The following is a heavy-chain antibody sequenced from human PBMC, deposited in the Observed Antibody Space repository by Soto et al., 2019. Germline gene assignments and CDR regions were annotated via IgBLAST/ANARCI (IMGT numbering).Heavy chain of an antibody. CDR1: GYSFTSYW. J-gene: IGHJ6*02. D-gene: IGHD4-17*01. CDR2: IYPGGSDT. CDR3: ARLGDYGGNSDYYYGMDV. V-gene: IGHV5-51*01. Sequence: PGESLKISCKGSGYSFTSYWIGWVRQMPGKGLEWMGIIYPGGSDTRYSPSFQGQVTISADKSISTAYLQWSSLKASDTAMYYCARLGDYGGNSDYYYGMDVWGQGTTVTVSS.